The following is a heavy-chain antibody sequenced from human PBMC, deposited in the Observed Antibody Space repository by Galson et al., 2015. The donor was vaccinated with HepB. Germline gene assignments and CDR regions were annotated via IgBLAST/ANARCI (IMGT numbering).Heavy chain of an antibody. V-gene: IGHV4-39*01. CDR1: GDSVSRGSYY. D-gene: IGHD1-26*01. J-gene: IGHJ4*02. CDR3: ASLVGASPGYY. Sequence: ETLSLTCTVSGDSVSRGSYYWGWIRQPPGKGLEWIGSVYYTGSTYYSPPLKSRATVSMDTSKNQFSLKLRSMTAADTAVYYCASLVGASPGYYWGQGTLVTVSS. CDR2: VYYTGST.